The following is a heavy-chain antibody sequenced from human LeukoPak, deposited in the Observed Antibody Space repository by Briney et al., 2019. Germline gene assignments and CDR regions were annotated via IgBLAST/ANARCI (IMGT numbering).Heavy chain of an antibody. Sequence: PSETLSLTCTVSGGSISSYYWSWIRQPPGKGLEWIGYIYYSGSTNYNPSLESRVTISVDMSKNQFSLKLSSVTAADTAVYFSTRQVGDLDWLPYYFHYWGRGTLVTVSS. V-gene: IGHV4-59*08. D-gene: IGHD3/OR15-3a*01. CDR1: GGSISSYY. CDR2: IYYSGST. CDR3: TRQVGDLDWLPYYFHY. J-gene: IGHJ4*02.